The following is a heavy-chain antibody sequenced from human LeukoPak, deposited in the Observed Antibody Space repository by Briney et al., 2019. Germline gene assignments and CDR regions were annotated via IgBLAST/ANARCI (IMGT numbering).Heavy chain of an antibody. V-gene: IGHV3-23*01. J-gene: IGHJ4*02. CDR1: GFTSGVYA. CDR3: AKASRGGATRNPFDY. Sequence: GGSLRLSCVASGFTSGVYAMSWVRQAPGKGLEWVSAFSGGGDSFYADSVKGRFTISRDNSKNTLYLQMNSLRAEDTAVYYCAKASRGGATRNPFDYWGQGTLVTVSS. CDR2: FSGGGDS. D-gene: IGHD1-26*01.